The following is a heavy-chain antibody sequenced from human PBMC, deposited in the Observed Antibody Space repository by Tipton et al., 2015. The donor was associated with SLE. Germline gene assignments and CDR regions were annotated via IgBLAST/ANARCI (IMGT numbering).Heavy chain of an antibody. D-gene: IGHD5-18*01. V-gene: IGHV4-34*01. CDR1: GGSFSGYY. CDR3: ARTAGRSVKLWYFDL. CDR2: INHGGST. J-gene: IGHJ2*01. Sequence: TLSLTCAVYGGSFSGYYWTWIRQPPGKGLEWIGEINHGGSTNYNPSLKSPVTLSIDTSKNQFSLKMRSVTAADTAVYFCARTAGRSVKLWYFDLWGRGTLVTVSS.